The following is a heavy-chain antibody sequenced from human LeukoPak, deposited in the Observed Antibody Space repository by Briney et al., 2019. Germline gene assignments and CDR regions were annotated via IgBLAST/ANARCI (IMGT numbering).Heavy chain of an antibody. J-gene: IGHJ6*02. CDR3: ARTRDYYYYGMDV. Sequence: RGSLRLSCAASGFTVSSNCMSWVRQAPGKGLEWVSVIYSGGSTYYADSVKGRFTISRDNSKNTLYLQMNSLRAEDTAVYYCARTRDYYYYGMDVWGQGTTVTVSS. CDR1: GFTVSSNC. D-gene: IGHD2-2*01. V-gene: IGHV3-66*01. CDR2: IYSGGST.